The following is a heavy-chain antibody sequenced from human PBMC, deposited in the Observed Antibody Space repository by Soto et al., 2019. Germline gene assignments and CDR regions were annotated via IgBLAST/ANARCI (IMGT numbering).Heavy chain of an antibody. J-gene: IGHJ4*02. CDR2: INPNSGGT. Sequence: ASVKVSCKASGYTFTGYYMHWVRQAPGQGLEWMGWINPNSGGTNYAQKFQGWVTMTRDTSISTAYMELSRLRSDDAAVYYCARSRPGRVAGIDYWGQGTLVTVSS. CDR1: GYTFTGYY. D-gene: IGHD6-19*01. CDR3: ARSRPGRVAGIDY. V-gene: IGHV1-2*04.